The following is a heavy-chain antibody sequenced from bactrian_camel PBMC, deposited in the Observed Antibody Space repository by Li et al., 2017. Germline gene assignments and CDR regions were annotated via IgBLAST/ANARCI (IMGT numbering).Heavy chain of an antibody. D-gene: IGHD3*01. CDR1: GYIDNPCA. CDR3: AASRYDCKPTFYPSVSESDFAW. Sequence: HVQLVESGGGSVQAGGSLRLSCTASGYIDNPCAMGWYRQAPGKERVFISYISIHGITKYTDSVKGRFTISQDDSKNTVYLQMNSLKNEDTAVYYCAASRYDCKPTFYPSVSESDFAWWGQGTQVTVS. J-gene: IGHJ6*01. CDR2: ISIHGIT. V-gene: IGHV3S53*01.